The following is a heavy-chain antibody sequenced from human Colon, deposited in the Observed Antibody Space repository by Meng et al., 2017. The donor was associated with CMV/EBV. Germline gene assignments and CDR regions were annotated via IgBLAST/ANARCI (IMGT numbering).Heavy chain of an antibody. V-gene: IGHV4-59*01. J-gene: IGHJ4*02. CDR3: AGNVEVLPTAKVLWDS. CDR1: GGSIRNYY. D-gene: IGHD2-2*01. Sequence: SETLSLTCTVSGGSIRNYYWSWIRQSPGKELEWIGYIYSNGGTNYSPSLKSRVTISVDTSKNQFSLRLNSVTAADTAAYYCAGNVEVLPTAKVLWDSWGQGMLVTVSS. CDR2: IYSNGGT.